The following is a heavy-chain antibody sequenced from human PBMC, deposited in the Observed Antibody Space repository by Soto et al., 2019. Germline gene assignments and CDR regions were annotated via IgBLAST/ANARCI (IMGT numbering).Heavy chain of an antibody. CDR1: GFIFATTA. V-gene: IGHV3-23*01. CDR3: AAVMGSDYDYVWGSLSFDH. D-gene: IGHD3-16*01. J-gene: IGHJ4*02. CDR2: ISGSGVRT. Sequence: VQLLQCGGGLVQPGGSLRLSCEASGFIFATTAMGWVRQAPGKGLEWVSTISGSGVRTYYADSVKGRFTISRGNSKNTLFLQMNSLRADDTAVYFCAAVMGSDYDYVWGSLSFDHWGQGALVTVST.